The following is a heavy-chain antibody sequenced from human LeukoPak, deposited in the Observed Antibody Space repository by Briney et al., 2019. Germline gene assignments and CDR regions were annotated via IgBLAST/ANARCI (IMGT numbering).Heavy chain of an antibody. V-gene: IGHV3-48*01. Sequence: GGSLRLSCAASGFTFSNYNLSWVRQAPGKGLEWVSYISDGSSTIYYADSVRGRFTISRDNAKNSLYLQMNSLRAEDTAVYYCARDNDILTGYPYYGMDVWGQGTTVTVSS. CDR1: GFTFSNYN. D-gene: IGHD3-9*01. CDR2: ISDGSSTI. J-gene: IGHJ6*02. CDR3: ARDNDILTGYPYYGMDV.